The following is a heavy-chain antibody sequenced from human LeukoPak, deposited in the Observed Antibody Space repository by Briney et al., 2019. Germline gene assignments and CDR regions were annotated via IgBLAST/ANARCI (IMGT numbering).Heavy chain of an antibody. J-gene: IGHJ2*01. Sequence: NPSETLSLTCTVYGGSFSGYYWSWIRQPPGKGLEWIGEINHSGSTNYNPSLKSRVTISVDTSKNQFSLKLSSVTAADTAVYYCARLYCSSTSCYTDWYFDLWGRGTLVTVSS. CDR3: ARLYCSSTSCYTDWYFDL. CDR1: GGSFSGYY. D-gene: IGHD2-2*02. V-gene: IGHV4-34*01. CDR2: INHSGST.